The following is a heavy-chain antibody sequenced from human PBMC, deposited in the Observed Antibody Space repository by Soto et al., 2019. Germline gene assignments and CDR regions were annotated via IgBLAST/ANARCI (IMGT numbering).Heavy chain of an antibody. V-gene: IGHV3-48*02. CDR1: GFTFSTYS. D-gene: IGHD6-6*01. Sequence: EVQLVESGGGWVQPGGSLRVSCAASGFTFSTYSMNWVRQAPGKGLEWVSYMSSRSLTIYYTDSVKGRFTISRDNAKNSLYLQMNSLRDEDTAVYYCARGGSSSDNGMDVWGQGTTVTVSS. CDR3: ARGGSSSDNGMDV. CDR2: MSSRSLTI. J-gene: IGHJ6*02.